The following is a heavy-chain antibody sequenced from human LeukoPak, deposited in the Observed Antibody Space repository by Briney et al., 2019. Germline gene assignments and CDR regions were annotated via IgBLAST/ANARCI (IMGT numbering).Heavy chain of an antibody. Sequence: WASVKVSCKASGYTFTIYYMHWVRQAPGQGLEWMGIINPSGGSTSYAQKFQGRVTMTRDTSTSTVYMELSSLRSEDTAVYYCVREEMATNSAFDYWGQGTLVTVSS. CDR1: GYTFTIYY. CDR3: VREEMATNSAFDY. V-gene: IGHV1-46*01. CDR2: INPSGGST. D-gene: IGHD5-24*01. J-gene: IGHJ4*02.